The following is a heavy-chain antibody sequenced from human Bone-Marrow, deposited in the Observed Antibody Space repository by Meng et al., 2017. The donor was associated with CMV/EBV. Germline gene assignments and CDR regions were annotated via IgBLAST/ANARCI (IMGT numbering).Heavy chain of an antibody. Sequence: SETLSLTCTVSGGSISSYYWSWIRQPPGKGLEWIGYIYYSGSTNYNPSLKSRVTISVDTSKNQFSLKLSSVTAADTAVYYCASGDIDSYYYYYGMDVWGQGTTVTVSS. CDR3: ASGDIDSYYYYYGMDV. V-gene: IGHV4-59*01. CDR2: IYYSGST. J-gene: IGHJ6*02. CDR1: GGSISSYY. D-gene: IGHD2-15*01.